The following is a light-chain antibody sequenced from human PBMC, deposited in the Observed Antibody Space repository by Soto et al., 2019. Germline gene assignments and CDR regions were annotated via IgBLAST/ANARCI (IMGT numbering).Light chain of an antibody. V-gene: IGKV1-39*01. CDR2: AAS. Sequence: IQMTQSPSSLSASVGDRVTITCRASQSISSSLNWYQQKPGKAPKLLIYAASSLQSGVPSRFSGSGSGTDFTLTISSLQPDDFATYYCQHYNSYSEAFGQGTKVDI. CDR3: QHYNSYSEA. J-gene: IGKJ1*01. CDR1: QSISSS.